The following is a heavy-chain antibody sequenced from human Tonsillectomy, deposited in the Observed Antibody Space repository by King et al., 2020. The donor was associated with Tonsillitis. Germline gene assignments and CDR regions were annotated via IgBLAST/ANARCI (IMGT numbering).Heavy chain of an antibody. CDR2: IIPIVGTA. CDR3: ASPPAGYCSSTSCRYAFDI. J-gene: IGHJ3*02. CDR1: GGTFSSYV. D-gene: IGHD2-2*01. Sequence: HVQLVQSGAEVRKPGSSVKVSCKASGGTFSSYVISWVRQAPGQGLEWMGGIIPIVGTANYAQKFQGRVTLTADESTSTAYMELSSLRSEDTAVYYCASPPAGYCSSTSCRYAFDIWGQGTMVTVSS. V-gene: IGHV1-69*01.